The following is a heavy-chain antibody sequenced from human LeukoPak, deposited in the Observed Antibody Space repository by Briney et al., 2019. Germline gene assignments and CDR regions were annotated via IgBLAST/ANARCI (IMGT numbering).Heavy chain of an antibody. CDR2: IYYSGST. D-gene: IGHD6-13*01. J-gene: IGHJ5*02. CDR1: GGSISSGGYY. CDR3: ARRSGQPHNWFDP. V-gene: IGHV4-31*03. Sequence: PSQTLSLTCTVSGGSISSGGYYWSWIRQHPGKGLEWIGYIYYSGSTYYNPSLKSRVTISVDTSKNQFSLKLSSVTAADTAVYYCARRSGQPHNWFDPWGQGTLVTVSS.